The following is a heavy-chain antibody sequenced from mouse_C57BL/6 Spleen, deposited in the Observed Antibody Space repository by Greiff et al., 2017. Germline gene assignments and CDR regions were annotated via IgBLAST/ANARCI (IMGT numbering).Heavy chain of an antibody. V-gene: IGHV14-1*01. CDR2: IDPEDGDT. CDR3: TLLFITTVVATDD. D-gene: IGHD1-1*01. Sequence: VQLQQSGAELVRPGASVKLSCTASGFNIKDYYMHWVKQRPEQGLEWIGRIDPEDGDTEYAPKFQGKATMTADTSSNTAYRQLSSLTSEDTAVYYCTLLFITTVVATDDWGQGTTLTVSS. CDR1: GFNIKDYY. J-gene: IGHJ2*01.